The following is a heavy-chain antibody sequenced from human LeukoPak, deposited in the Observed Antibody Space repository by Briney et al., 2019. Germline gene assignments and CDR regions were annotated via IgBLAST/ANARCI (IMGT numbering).Heavy chain of an antibody. D-gene: IGHD3-22*01. CDR1: GFTFSSYW. V-gene: IGHV3-74*01. Sequence: PGGSLRLSCAASGFTFSSYWMHWVRQAPGKGLVWVSRINSDGSSTSYADSVKGRFTISRDNSKSTLYLQMNSRRAEDTAVYYCAKGAGGVVVIALDYWGQGTLVTVSS. CDR2: INSDGSST. CDR3: AKGAGGVVVIALDY. J-gene: IGHJ4*02.